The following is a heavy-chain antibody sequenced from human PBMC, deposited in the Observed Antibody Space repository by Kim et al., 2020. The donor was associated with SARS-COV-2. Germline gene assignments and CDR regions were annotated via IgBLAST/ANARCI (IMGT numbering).Heavy chain of an antibody. D-gene: IGHD4-4*01. V-gene: IGHV3-48*03. Sequence: IHYADSVRGRITICRDNDQNSLYLQMNSLRAEDTAVYYCARGPNYSPFDYWGQGTLVTVSS. J-gene: IGHJ4*02. CDR2: I. CDR3: ARGPNYSPFDY.